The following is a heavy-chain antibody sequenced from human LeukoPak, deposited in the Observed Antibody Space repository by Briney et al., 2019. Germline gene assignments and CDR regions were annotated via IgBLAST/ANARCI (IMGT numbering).Heavy chain of an antibody. CDR3: ARNRYYYDFSGYYVDY. J-gene: IGHJ4*02. CDR2: IDPSDSYT. D-gene: IGHD3-22*01. CDR1: GYSFSSYW. Sequence: GESLRISCKGSGYSFSSYWIIWVRQMPGKGLEWMGSIDPSDSYTNCSPSFQGHVTISTDKSISTAYLQWSSLRASDTAMYYCARNRYYYDFSGYYVDYWGQGTLVTVSS. V-gene: IGHV5-10-1*01.